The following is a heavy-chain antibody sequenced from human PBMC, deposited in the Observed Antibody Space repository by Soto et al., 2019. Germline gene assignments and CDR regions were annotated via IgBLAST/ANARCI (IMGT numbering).Heavy chain of an antibody. D-gene: IGHD2-15*01. CDR3: AKSHCSGGSCYSIAYYYGMDV. CDR2: ISGSGGST. J-gene: IGHJ6*02. Sequence: EVQLLESGGGLVQPGGSLRLSCAASGFTFSSYAMSWVRQAPGKGLEWASAISGSGGSTYYADSVKGRFTISRDNSKNTLYQQMNSLRVEDTAVYYCAKSHCSGGSCYSIAYYYGMDVWGQGTTVTVSS. CDR1: GFTFSSYA. V-gene: IGHV3-23*01.